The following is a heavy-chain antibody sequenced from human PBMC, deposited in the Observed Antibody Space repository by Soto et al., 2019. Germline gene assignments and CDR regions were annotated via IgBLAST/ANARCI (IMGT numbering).Heavy chain of an antibody. J-gene: IGHJ4*02. Sequence: SETLSLTCTVSGGSISSYYWSWIRQPPGKGLEWIGYIYYSGSTNYNPSLKSRVTISVDTSKNQFSLKLSSVTAADTAVYYCARDETDTGYFDYWGQGTLVTVSS. CDR2: IYYSGST. V-gene: IGHV4-59*01. CDR1: GGSISSYY. CDR3: ARDETDTGYFDY.